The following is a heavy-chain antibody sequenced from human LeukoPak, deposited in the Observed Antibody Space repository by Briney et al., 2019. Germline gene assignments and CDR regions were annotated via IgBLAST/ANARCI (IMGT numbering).Heavy chain of an antibody. D-gene: IGHD3-10*01. Sequence: PSETLSLTCTVSGGSISSYYWSWIRQPAGKGLEWIGRIYTSGSTNYNPSLKSRVTMSVDTSKNQFSLKLSSVAAADTAVYYCARSSITMVRGQRPTRFDSWGPRTLVTVSS. V-gene: IGHV4-4*07. CDR1: GGSISSYY. CDR2: IYTSGST. J-gene: IGHJ4*01. CDR3: ARSSITMVRGQRPTRFDS.